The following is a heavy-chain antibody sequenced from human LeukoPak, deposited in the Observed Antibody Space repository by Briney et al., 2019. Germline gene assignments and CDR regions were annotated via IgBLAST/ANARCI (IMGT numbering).Heavy chain of an antibody. V-gene: IGHV3-30*02. CDR2: IRYDGSNK. CDR3: AKDFHDYGDYSPPIFDY. CDR1: GFTFSSYG. Sequence: GGSLRLSCAAPGFTFSSYGMHWVRQAPGKGLEWVAFIRYDGSNKYYADSVKGRFTISRDNSKNTLYLQMNSLRAEDTAVYYCAKDFHDYGDYSPPIFDYWGQGTLVTVSS. J-gene: IGHJ4*02. D-gene: IGHD4-17*01.